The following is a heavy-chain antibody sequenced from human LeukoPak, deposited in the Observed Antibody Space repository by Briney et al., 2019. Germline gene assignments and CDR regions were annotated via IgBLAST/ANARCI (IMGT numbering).Heavy chain of an antibody. V-gene: IGHV3-48*01. Sequence: PGGSLRLSCAASGFTFSSYSMNWVRQAPGKGLEWVSYISSSSSTIYYADSVKGRFTISRDNAKNSLYLQMNSLRAEDTAVYYCARGLAAAGTGRADWGQGTLVTVSS. CDR2: ISSSSSTI. J-gene: IGHJ4*02. CDR1: GFTFSSYS. CDR3: ARGLAAAGTGRAD. D-gene: IGHD6-13*01.